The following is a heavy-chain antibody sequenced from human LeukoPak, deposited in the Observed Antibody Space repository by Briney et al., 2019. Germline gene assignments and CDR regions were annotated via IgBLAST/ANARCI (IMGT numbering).Heavy chain of an antibody. J-gene: IGHJ4*02. CDR1: GYTFTDYY. CDR3: ARDNLEASWGSPGDY. V-gene: IGHV1-2*02. Sequence: ASVKVSSKASGYTFTDYYLNWVRQAPGQGLEWMGWINPNSGGTNYAQKFQGRVTLTRDTSMSTAYMEISRLTSDDTAVYYCARDNLEASWGSPGDYWGQGTLVTVSS. CDR2: INPNSGGT. D-gene: IGHD2-2*01.